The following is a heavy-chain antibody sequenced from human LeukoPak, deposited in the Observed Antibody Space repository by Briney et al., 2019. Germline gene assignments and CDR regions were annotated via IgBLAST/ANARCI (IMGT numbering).Heavy chain of an antibody. D-gene: IGHD3-22*01. CDR3: ARAPSEIGGYYPEYFRH. CDR1: GFTFSNYW. CDR2: IKSDGRT. Sequence: LPGGSLRLSCAAAGFTFSNYWMHWVRQAPGKGLVWVSRIKSDGRTNYADSVKGRFTISRDNAKNTVSLQMNSLRAEDTGVYYCARAPSEIGGYYPEYFRHWGQGTLVTVS. V-gene: IGHV3-74*01. J-gene: IGHJ1*01.